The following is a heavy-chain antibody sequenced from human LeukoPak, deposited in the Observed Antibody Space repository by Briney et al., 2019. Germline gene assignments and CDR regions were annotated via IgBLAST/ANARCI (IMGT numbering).Heavy chain of an antibody. CDR1: GFISSSYS. D-gene: IGHD6-19*01. J-gene: IGHJ4*02. V-gene: IGHV3-21*01. CDR2: ISSSSSNI. CDR3: AREGAVAGTYYFDY. Sequence: GGSLRLSCAASGFISSSYSMNSVRQAPGKRLEWVSSISSSSSNIYYADSVKGGLTISRDNAKKSLYLQMNSLRAEDTAVYYCAREGAVAGTYYFDYWGQGTQVTVSS.